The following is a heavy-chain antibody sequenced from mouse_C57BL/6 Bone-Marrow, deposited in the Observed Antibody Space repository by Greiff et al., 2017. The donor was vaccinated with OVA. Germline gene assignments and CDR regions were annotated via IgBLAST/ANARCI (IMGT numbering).Heavy chain of an antibody. D-gene: IGHD2-4*01. Sequence: EVLLVESGGGLVKPGGSLKLSCAASGFTFSDYGMHWVRQAPEKGLEWVAYISSGSSTIYYADTVKGRFTISRDKAKNTLFLQMTSLRSEDTAMYSCARSDYDYFDYWGQGTTLTVSS. CDR3: ARSDYDYFDY. V-gene: IGHV5-17*01. CDR2: ISSGSSTI. CDR1: GFTFSDYG. J-gene: IGHJ2*01.